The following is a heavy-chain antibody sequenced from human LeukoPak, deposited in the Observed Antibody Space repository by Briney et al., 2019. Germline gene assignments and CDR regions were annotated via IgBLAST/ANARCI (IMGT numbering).Heavy chain of an antibody. V-gene: IGHV3-23*01. CDR2: ISGSSGSNT. D-gene: IGHD4-17*01. CDR1: GFTFTSYA. CDR3: ARRSYGAPDY. J-gene: IGHJ4*02. Sequence: GGSLSLSCAGSGFTFTSYAMSWVRQAPGKGLEWVSSISGSSGSNTYYADSVKGRFTISRDNSRNMLYLQMSSLRADDTALYYCARRSYGAPDYWGRGTLVTVSS.